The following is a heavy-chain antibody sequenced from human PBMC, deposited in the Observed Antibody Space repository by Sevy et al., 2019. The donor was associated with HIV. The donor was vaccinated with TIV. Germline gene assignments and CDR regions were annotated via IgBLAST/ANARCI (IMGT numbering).Heavy chain of an antibody. V-gene: IGHV3-30*04. CDR2: ISYDGDVK. CDR1: GFTFSSYS. CDR3: ARDRVTWYESSGFDAFDI. D-gene: IGHD3-22*01. Sequence: LRLSCITSGFTFSSYSMYWVRQAPGKGLEWVAVISYDGDVKYYGDSVKGRFTISRDNSKNMLYLQMNSLRAEDTAVYYCARDRVTWYESSGFDAFDIWGQGTMVTVSS. J-gene: IGHJ3*02.